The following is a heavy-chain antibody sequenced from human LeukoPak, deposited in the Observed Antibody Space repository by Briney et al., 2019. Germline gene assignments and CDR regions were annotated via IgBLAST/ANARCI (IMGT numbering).Heavy chain of an antibody. CDR3: ARSCSGGSCYSNWFDY. J-gene: IGHJ4*02. Sequence: SETLSLTCGVSGGSISSYYWSWIRQPPGKGLEWIGYIYYSGSTNYNPSLKSRVTISVDTSKNQFSLKLSSVTAADTAVYYCARSCSGGSCYSNWFDYWGQGTLVTVSS. CDR1: GGSISSYY. V-gene: IGHV4-59*08. CDR2: IYYSGST. D-gene: IGHD2-15*01.